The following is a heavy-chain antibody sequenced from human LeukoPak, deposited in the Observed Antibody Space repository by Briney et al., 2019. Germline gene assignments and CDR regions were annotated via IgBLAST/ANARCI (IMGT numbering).Heavy chain of an antibody. D-gene: IGHD2-2*01. Sequence: SETLSLTCTVSGGSISSYYWSWIRQPPGKGLEWIGYIYYSGSTNYNPSLKSRVTISVDTSKNQFSLKLSSVTAADTAVYYCAREGWSSTSPAGAFDIWGQGTMVTVSS. V-gene: IGHV4-59*12. CDR2: IYYSGST. J-gene: IGHJ3*02. CDR1: GGSISSYY. CDR3: AREGWSSTSPAGAFDI.